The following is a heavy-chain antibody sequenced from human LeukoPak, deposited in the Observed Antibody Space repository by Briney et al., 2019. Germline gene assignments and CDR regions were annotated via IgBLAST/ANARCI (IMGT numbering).Heavy chain of an antibody. CDR2: INPSGGST. J-gene: IGHJ3*02. CDR1: GYTFTSYY. Sequence: GASVKVSCKASGYTFTSYYMHWVRQAPGQGLEWMGIINPSGGSTSYAQKFQGRVTMTRDMSTSTVYMELSSLRSEDTAVYYCARPRGRFLDAFDIWGQGTMVTVSS. D-gene: IGHD3-16*01. CDR3: ARPRGRFLDAFDI. V-gene: IGHV1-46*01.